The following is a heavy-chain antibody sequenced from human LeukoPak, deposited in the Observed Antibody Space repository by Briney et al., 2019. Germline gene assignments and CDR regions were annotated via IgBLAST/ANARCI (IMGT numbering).Heavy chain of an antibody. CDR1: GGSISSSNW. CDR3: TAQGGSGDLRY. J-gene: IGHJ4*02. Sequence: PSETLSLTCAVSGGSISSSNWWSWVRQAPGKGLEWVGHIKRIIDGGTTNYAAPVKGRFTVSRDDSINTLYLQMSSLKTEDTAVYYCTAQGGSGDLRYWGQGTLVTVSS. V-gene: IGHV3-15*01. D-gene: IGHD4-17*01. CDR2: IKRIIDGGTT.